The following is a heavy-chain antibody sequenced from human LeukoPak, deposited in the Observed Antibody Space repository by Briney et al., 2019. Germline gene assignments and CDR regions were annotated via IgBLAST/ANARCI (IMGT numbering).Heavy chain of an antibody. CDR1: GFSFSNYE. Sequence: PGGSLRLSCAASGFSFSNYEMNWVRQTPGKGLEWVSYMSSSGSMTWYADSVKGRFTISRDNAKRSLYLQMNSLRVEDTAVYYCARDGWFGDFGYWGQGTLVTVSS. CDR2: MSSSGSMT. CDR3: ARDGWFGDFGY. J-gene: IGHJ4*02. D-gene: IGHD3-10*01. V-gene: IGHV3-48*03.